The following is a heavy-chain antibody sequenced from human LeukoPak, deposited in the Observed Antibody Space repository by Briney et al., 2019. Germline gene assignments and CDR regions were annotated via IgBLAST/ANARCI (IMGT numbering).Heavy chain of an antibody. V-gene: IGHV3-48*03. CDR1: GFTFSSYE. CDR3: ARDNYDDFFDY. D-gene: IGHD4-11*01. J-gene: IGHJ4*02. Sequence: GGSLRLSCAASGFTFSSYEMNWVRQAPGKGLEWVSYISSSGSTIYYADSVKGRFTISRDNAKNSLYLQMNSLRAEDTAVYYCARDNYDDFFDYWGQGTLVTVSS. CDR2: ISSSGSTI.